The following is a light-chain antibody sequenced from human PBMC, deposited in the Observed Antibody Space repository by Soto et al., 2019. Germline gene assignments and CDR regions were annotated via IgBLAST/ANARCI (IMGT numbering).Light chain of an antibody. CDR2: QDS. CDR1: KLGDKY. Sequence: SYELTQPPSVSVSPGQTASITCSGDKLGDKYACWYQQKPGQSPVLGIYQDSKRPSGIPERFSGSNSGNTATLTISETQAMDEADYYGQAWDSSTVVFGGGTKLTVL. V-gene: IGLV3-1*01. CDR3: QAWDSSTVV. J-gene: IGLJ2*01.